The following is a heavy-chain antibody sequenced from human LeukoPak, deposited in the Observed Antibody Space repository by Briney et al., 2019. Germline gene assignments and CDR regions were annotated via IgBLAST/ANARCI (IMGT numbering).Heavy chain of an antibody. CDR3: ARGSAVAGTVLGYYGMDV. Sequence: SETLSLTCTVSGGSISSYYWSWIRQPPGKGLEGIGYIYYSGSTNYNPPLKRRVTISVDTSKNQFSLKLSSVTAADTAVYYCARGSAVAGTVLGYYGMDVWGQGTTVTVSS. D-gene: IGHD6-19*01. J-gene: IGHJ6*02. V-gene: IGHV4-59*01. CDR2: IYYSGST. CDR1: GGSISSYY.